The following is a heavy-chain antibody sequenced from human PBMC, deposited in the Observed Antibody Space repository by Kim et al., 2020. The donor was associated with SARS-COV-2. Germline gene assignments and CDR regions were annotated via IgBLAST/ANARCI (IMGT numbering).Heavy chain of an antibody. V-gene: IGHV1-46*01. CDR3: ARGRPMDV. Sequence: ASVKVSCKASGYTFTSYFISWVRQAPGQGLEWMGIINPSDTSTSYAQKFQGRVTMTRDTSTSKVYMELNSLTSGDTAVYYCARGRPMDVWGKGTTVTVSS. CDR1: GYTFTSYF. CDR2: INPSDTST. J-gene: IGHJ6*03.